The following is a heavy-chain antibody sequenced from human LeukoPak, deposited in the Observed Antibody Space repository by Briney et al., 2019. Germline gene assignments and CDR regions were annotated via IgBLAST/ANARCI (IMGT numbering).Heavy chain of an antibody. V-gene: IGHV4-59*01. CDR3: ARDISSMVVPAAMPLGWFDP. Sequence: SETLSLTCTVSGGSISSYYWSWIRQPPGKGLEWIGYIYFSGSTNYNPSLKSRVTISVDTSKNQFSLKMSSVTAADTAVYYCARDISSMVVPAAMPLGWFDPWGQGTLVTVSS. D-gene: IGHD2-2*01. CDR2: IYFSGST. J-gene: IGHJ5*02. CDR1: GGSISSYY.